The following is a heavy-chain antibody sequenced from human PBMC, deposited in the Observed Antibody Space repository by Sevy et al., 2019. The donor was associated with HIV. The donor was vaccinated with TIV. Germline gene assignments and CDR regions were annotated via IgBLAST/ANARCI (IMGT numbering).Heavy chain of an antibody. J-gene: IGHJ4*02. D-gene: IGHD2-2*01. Sequence: GVSLRLSCAASGFTFNSYTMNWVRQAPGKGLEWVSSITSGSTYIYYAHSVKGRFTISRDNAKNSLYLQMNSLRAEDTAVYYCARDGGCSSTSCLLYFDYWGQGSLVTVSS. CDR1: GFTFNSYT. V-gene: IGHV3-21*01. CDR3: ARDGGCSSTSCLLYFDY. CDR2: ITSGSTYI.